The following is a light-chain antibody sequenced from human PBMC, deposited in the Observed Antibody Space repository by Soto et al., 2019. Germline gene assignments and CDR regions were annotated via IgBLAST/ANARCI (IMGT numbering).Light chain of an antibody. CDR3: QQYDTVPWT. CDR1: QSISSW. V-gene: IGKV1-5*01. CDR2: DAS. J-gene: IGKJ1*01. Sequence: DIQMTQSPSTLSASVGDRVSITCRASQSISSWLAWYQEKPGKAPKLLIYDASSLQSGVPSRFSGSESGAEFTLTISGLQPDDFATYYCQQYDTVPWTFGQGTKVEIK.